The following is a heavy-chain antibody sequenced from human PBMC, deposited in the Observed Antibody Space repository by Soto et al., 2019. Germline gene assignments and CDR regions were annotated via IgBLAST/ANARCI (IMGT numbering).Heavy chain of an antibody. CDR2: IYHSGST. CDR3: ARRVAAAGYWFDH. CDR1: GCPLSSSNW. Sequence: DTLSLTSAVAGCPLSSSNWWSWVRQPPGKGLEWIGEIYHSGSTNYNPSLKSRVTISVDKSKNQFSLKLSSVTAADTAVYYCARRVAAAGYWFDHWRQGTLFTVSS. J-gene: IGHJ5*02. V-gene: IGHV4-4*02. D-gene: IGHD6-13*01.